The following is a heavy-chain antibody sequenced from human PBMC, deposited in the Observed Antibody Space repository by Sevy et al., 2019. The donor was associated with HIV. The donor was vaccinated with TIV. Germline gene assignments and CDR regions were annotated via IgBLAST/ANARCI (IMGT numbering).Heavy chain of an antibody. CDR2: LYSGGST. V-gene: IGHV3-53*01. D-gene: IGHD3-10*01. CDR3: ASSPGFLFDF. Sequence: GGSLRLSCAASGFTVSSTYMSWVRQAPGKGLEWFSVLYSGGSTYYADSVKGRFTISRDNSKNTLYLQMNSLRAEDTAVYFCASSPGFLFDFWGQGTLVTVSS. J-gene: IGHJ4*02. CDR1: GFTVSSTY.